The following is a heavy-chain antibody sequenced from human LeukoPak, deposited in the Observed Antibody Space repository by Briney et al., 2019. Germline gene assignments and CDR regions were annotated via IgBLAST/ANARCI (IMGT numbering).Heavy chain of an antibody. V-gene: IGHV3-74*01. CDR1: GFTFSSYW. CDR3: ARDFPDYDILTGRGGYGMDV. J-gene: IGHJ6*02. CDR2: INSDGSST. Sequence: GGSLRLSCAASGFTFSSYWMHWVRQAPGKGLVWVSRINSDGSSTSYADSVKGRFTISRGNAKNTLYLQMNSLRAEDTAVYYCARDFPDYDILTGRGGYGMDVWGQGTTVTVSS. D-gene: IGHD3-9*01.